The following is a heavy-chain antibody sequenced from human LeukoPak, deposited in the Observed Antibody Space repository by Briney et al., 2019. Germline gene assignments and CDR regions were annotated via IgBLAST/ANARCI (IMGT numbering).Heavy chain of an antibody. CDR2: IYYSGST. CDR1: GGSISSYY. Sequence: SETLSLTCTVSGGSISSYYWSWIRQPPGKGLEWIGYIYYSGSTNYNPSLKSRVTISVDTSKNQFSLKLSSVTAADTAVYYCAREGDYYDSSGFQAYFDYWGQGTLVTVSS. D-gene: IGHD3-22*01. V-gene: IGHV4-59*01. CDR3: AREGDYYDSSGFQAYFDY. J-gene: IGHJ4*02.